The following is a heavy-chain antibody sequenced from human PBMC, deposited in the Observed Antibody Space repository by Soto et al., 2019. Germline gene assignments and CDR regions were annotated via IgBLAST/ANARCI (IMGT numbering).Heavy chain of an antibody. CDR1: GFTFSTTG. J-gene: IGHJ6*02. V-gene: IGHV3-30*18. Sequence: QVQLVESGGGVVQPGTSLRLSCTASGFTFSTTGMHWVRQAPGKGLEWVAVISYDGSKTYYADSVKGRLTISRDNSRGTVYLQVNSLGPEASAVYYCAKERRQGASGATVYGMDVWGQGTTVSVSS. CDR2: ISYDGSKT. CDR3: AKERRQGASGATVYGMDV. D-gene: IGHD7-27*01.